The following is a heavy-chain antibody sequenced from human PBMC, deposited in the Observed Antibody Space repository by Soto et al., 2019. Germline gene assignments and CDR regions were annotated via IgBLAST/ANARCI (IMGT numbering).Heavy chain of an antibody. D-gene: IGHD3-16*01. J-gene: IGHJ4*02. V-gene: IGHV3-7*03. CDR3: AKGGHIDF. Sequence: EVKLVESGGGLVQPGGSLRLSCAASGFSFSTYWMSWVRQAPGKGLEWVANIKDDGGETYYVDSVKGRFTISRDNAKTSLSLQMNSLRAEDTAVYYCAKGGHIDFCGQGTLVTVSS. CDR1: GFSFSTYW. CDR2: IKDDGGET.